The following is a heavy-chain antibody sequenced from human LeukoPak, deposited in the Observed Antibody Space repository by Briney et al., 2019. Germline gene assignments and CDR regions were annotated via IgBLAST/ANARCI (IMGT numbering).Heavy chain of an antibody. D-gene: IGHD4-11*01. CDR3: AKDSYSKGDY. V-gene: IGHV3-7*01. Sequence: GGSLRLSCVASGFTFSSSWMAWVRQAPGEGLQWVANINHDGSVKNYVGSVKGRFAISRDNAQNSFYLQMNNLETDDTAVYYCAKDSYSKGDYWGQGTLVTVSS. CDR1: GFTFSSSW. CDR2: INHDGSVK. J-gene: IGHJ4*02.